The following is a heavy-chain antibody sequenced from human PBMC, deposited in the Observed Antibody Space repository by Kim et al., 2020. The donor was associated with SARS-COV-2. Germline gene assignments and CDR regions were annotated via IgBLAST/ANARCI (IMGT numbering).Heavy chain of an antibody. Sequence: SETLSLTCTVSGGSISSYYWSWIRQPPGKGLEWIGYIYYSGSTNYNPSLKSRVTISVDTSKNQFSLKLSSVTAADTAVYYCARTWYVTKAFFDYWGQGTLVTVSS. J-gene: IGHJ4*02. CDR3: ARTWYVTKAFFDY. V-gene: IGHV4-59*01. CDR2: IYYSGST. D-gene: IGHD1-1*01. CDR1: GGSISSYY.